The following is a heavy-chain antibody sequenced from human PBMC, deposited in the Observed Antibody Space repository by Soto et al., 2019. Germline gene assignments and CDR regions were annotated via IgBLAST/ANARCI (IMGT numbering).Heavy chain of an antibody. V-gene: IGHV3-7*03. CDR1: GFTFSNYW. J-gene: IGHJ4*02. CDR2: IKQDGGDQ. CDR3: ARDEAIDY. Sequence: GGSLRLSCAASGFTFSNYWMSWVRQAPGKGLEWVVNIKQDGGDQYYVDSVKGRFSISRDNAKNSLYLQMNSLRAEDTAVYYCARDEAIDYWGQGTLVTVSS.